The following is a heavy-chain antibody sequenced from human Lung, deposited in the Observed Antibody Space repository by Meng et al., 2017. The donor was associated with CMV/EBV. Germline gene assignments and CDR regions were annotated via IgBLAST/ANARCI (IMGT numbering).Heavy chain of an antibody. D-gene: IGHD2-2*01. CDR2: INGGNGKT. Sequence: QGHLVRVGARGKKPGASVKVSCKASGYTFTSYAIHWVRQAPGQRLEWMGWINGGNGKTKYSQKFQGRVTITRDTSASTAYMELSSLRSEDTAVYYCARDVVVPAALTVRIDYWGQGTLVTVSS. CDR1: GYTFTSYA. V-gene: IGHV1-3*01. CDR3: ARDVVVPAALTVRIDY. J-gene: IGHJ4*02.